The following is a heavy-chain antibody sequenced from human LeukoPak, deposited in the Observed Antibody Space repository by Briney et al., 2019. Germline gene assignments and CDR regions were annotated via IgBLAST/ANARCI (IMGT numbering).Heavy chain of an antibody. J-gene: IGHJ4*02. D-gene: IGHD3-22*01. CDR3: ARSYDSSGYTFDY. V-gene: IGHV4-31*03. CDR2: IYYSGST. Sequence: PSETLSLTCTVSGGSVSSESYYWSWIRQPPGKGLEWIGYIYYSGSTYYNPSLKSRVTISVDTSNNQFSLKLSSVTAADTAVYYCARSYDSSGYTFDYWGQGALVTVSS. CDR1: GGSVSSESYY.